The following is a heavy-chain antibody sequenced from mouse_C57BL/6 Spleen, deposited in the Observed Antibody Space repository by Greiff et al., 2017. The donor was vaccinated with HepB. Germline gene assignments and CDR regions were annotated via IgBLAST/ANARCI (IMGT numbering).Heavy chain of an antibody. D-gene: IGHD1-1*01. J-gene: IGHJ1*03. CDR2: INYDGSST. V-gene: IGHV5-16*01. CDR3: ARGVVGWYFDV. Sequence: EVKLVESEGGLVQPGSSMKLSCTASGFTFSDYYMAWVRQVPEKGLEWVANINYDGSSTYYLDSLKSRFIISRDNAKNILYLQMSSLKSEDTATYYCARGVVGWYFDVWGTGTTVTVSS. CDR1: GFTFSDYY.